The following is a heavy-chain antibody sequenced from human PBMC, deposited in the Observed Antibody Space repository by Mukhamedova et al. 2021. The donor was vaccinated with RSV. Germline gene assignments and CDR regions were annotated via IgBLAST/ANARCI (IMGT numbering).Heavy chain of an antibody. V-gene: IGHV1-18*01. D-gene: IGHD2-2*01. Sequence: MGIANYAQKFQGRVTMTTDTSTSTAYMELRSLRSDDTAVYYCARVGDFIVVVPAADNQLLNWFDPWGQGTLVTVSS. CDR3: ARVGDFIVVVPAADNQLLNWFDP. J-gene: IGHJ5*02. CDR2: MGIA.